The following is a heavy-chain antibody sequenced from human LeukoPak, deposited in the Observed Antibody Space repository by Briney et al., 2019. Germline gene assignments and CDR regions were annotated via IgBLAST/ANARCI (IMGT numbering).Heavy chain of an antibody. D-gene: IGHD2-21*01. CDR2: IYSGGST. CDR3: AKPGEASNYYFDY. J-gene: IGHJ4*02. CDR1: GFTVSSNS. V-gene: IGHV3-53*01. Sequence: GGSLRLSCAASGFTVSSNSMNWVRQAPGKGLQWVSVIYSGGSTYYADSVKGRFTISRDNSKNTLYLQMNSLRAEDTALYYCAKPGEASNYYFDYWGQGALVTVSS.